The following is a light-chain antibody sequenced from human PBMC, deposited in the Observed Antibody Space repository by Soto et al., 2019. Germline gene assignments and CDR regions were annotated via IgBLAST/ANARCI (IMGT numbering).Light chain of an antibody. J-gene: IGKJ2*01. CDR1: RSVSSRY. Sequence: EIVLTQSPCTLSLSPGERATLSCRASRSVSSRYFAWYQQKPGQAPRLLIYGASSRATGIPDRFSGSGSETDFTLTISRLEPEDLAVYFCQQYGDTPYTFGQGTKLEIK. CDR3: QQYGDTPYT. CDR2: GAS. V-gene: IGKV3-20*01.